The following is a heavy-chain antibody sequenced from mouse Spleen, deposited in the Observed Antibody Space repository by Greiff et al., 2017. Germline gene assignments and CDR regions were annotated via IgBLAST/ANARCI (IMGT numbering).Heavy chain of an antibody. CDR2: IYPGSGNT. Sequence: QVQLKQSGAELVRPGASVKLSCKASGYTFTDYYINWVKQRPGQGLEWIARIYPGSGNTYYNEKFKGKATLTAEKSSSTAYMQLSSLTSEDSAVYFCARRGLYGNYFDYWGQGTTLTVSS. D-gene: IGHD2-1*01. V-gene: IGHV1-76*01. CDR3: ARRGLYGNYFDY. CDR1: GYTFTDYY. J-gene: IGHJ2*01.